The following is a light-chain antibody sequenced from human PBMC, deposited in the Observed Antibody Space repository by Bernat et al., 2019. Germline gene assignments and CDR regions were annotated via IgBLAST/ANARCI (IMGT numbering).Light chain of an antibody. J-gene: IGKJ3*01. V-gene: IGKV1-39*01. CDR2: GVS. CDR1: QTTSHY. CDR3: QSSNGDPREFT. Sequence: DIQMTQSPSSLSASVGDRVTITCRTSQTTSHYLNWYQQKPGKAPTLLIYGVSSLPSGVPSRFTGSGSGTAFTLTINNLQPEDFATYYCQSSNGDPREFTFGPGTRVDVK.